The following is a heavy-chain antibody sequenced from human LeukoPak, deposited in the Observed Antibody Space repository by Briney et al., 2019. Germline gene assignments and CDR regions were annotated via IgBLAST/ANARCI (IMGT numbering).Heavy chain of an antibody. Sequence: SETLSLTCTVSGGSIGSYYWSWIRQPPGKGLEWIGYIYYTGSTNYNPSLKSRVTISADTSKNQFSLKLSSVTAADTAVFYCARSRGGPPLLDVWGKGTTVTVSS. CDR2: IYYTGST. CDR3: ARSRGGPPLLDV. V-gene: IGHV4-59*01. D-gene: IGHD4-23*01. J-gene: IGHJ6*04. CDR1: GGSIGSYY.